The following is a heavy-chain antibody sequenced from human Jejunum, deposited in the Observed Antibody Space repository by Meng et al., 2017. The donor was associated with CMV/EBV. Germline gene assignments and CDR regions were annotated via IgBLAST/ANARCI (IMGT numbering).Heavy chain of an antibody. V-gene: IGHV3-23*01. Sequence: RLSCSASGFTFSSHSMSWVRQDPGKGLKWGASITGSGGNTYYADSVKGRFTISRDNSKNTLYLQMNSLRADDTAVYYCARLSDSWGQGTLVTVSS. CDR2: ITGSGGNT. D-gene: IGHD2-15*01. CDR3: ARLSDS. J-gene: IGHJ4*02. CDR1: GFTFSSHS.